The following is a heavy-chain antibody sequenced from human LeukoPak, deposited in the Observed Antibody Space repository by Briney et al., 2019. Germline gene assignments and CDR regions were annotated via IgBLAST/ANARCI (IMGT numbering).Heavy chain of an antibody. D-gene: IGHD2-15*01. CDR1: GFTFDDYA. CDR3: ARKTVDEEVVGYYYMDV. CDR2: ISWNSGSI. V-gene: IGHV3-9*01. J-gene: IGHJ6*03. Sequence: GGSLRLSCAASGFTFDDYAMHWVRQAPGKGLEWVSGISWNSGSIGYADSVKGRFTISRDNAKNSLYLQMNSLRAEDTAVYYCARKTVDEEVVGYYYMDVWGKGTTVTVSS.